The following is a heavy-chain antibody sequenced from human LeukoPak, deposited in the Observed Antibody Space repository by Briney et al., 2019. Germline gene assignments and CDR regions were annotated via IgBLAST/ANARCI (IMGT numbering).Heavy chain of an antibody. J-gene: IGHJ4*02. CDR3: ARDRGSWSSRYFDY. V-gene: IGHV1-46*01. CDR1: GYTFTSYA. D-gene: IGHD1-26*01. CDR2: INPSRGST. Sequence: ASVKVSCKASGYTFTSYAMNWVRQAPGQGLEWMGIINPSRGSTTYAQKFQGRVTMTRDMSTSTVYMELSSLRSEDTAVYYCARDRGSWSSRYFDYWGQGTLVTVSS.